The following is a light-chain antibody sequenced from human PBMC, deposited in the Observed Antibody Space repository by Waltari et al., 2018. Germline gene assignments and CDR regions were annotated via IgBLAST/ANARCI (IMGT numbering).Light chain of an antibody. V-gene: IGLV3-25*03. Sequence: SSELTQPPSVSVSPGQTARITCSGAALPNQYAFWYQQKPGQAPFLILNKHTERPSGIPDRFSGSSSGTIVTLTISGVQTEDEADYYCQTADTSGIWVFGGGTRLTVL. CDR2: KHT. CDR1: ALPNQY. CDR3: QTADTSGIWV. J-gene: IGLJ3*02.